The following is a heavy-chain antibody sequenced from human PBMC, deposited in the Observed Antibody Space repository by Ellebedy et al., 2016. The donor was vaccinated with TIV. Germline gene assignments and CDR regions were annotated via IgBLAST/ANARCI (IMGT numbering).Heavy chain of an antibody. Sequence: SVKVSCKASGGTFGNHPLSWVRQAPGQGLEWVGRIIPMFGVTDTARMLQGRLTITADEPTSTAHMELSGLRPEDTAVYYCARNSDVALIPSAYASSFDIWGQGTMVAVSS. CDR3: ARNSDVALIPSAYASSFDI. CDR2: IIPMFGVT. D-gene: IGHD2-21*01. V-gene: IGHV1-69*13. CDR1: GGTFGNHP. J-gene: IGHJ3*02.